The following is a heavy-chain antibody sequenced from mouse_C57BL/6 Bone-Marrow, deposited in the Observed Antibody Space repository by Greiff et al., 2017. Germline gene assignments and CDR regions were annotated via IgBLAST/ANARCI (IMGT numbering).Heavy chain of an antibody. CDR2: INPSSGDT. V-gene: IGHV1-7*01. CDR1: GYTFTSYW. Sequence: QVQLQQSGAELAKPGASVKLSCKASGYTFTSYWMHWVKQRPGQGLEWIGDINPSSGDTKYNQKFTDKAPLTSDKYSNKAYMQLSSLTYEDSAVYYCARDSGDSWFAYWGQGTLVTVSA. J-gene: IGHJ3*01. D-gene: IGHD1-3*01. CDR3: ARDSGDSWFAY.